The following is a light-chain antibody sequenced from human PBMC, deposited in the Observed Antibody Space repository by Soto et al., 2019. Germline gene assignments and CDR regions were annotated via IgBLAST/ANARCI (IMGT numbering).Light chain of an antibody. Sequence: NFMLPQPHSVSESPGKTLSISCTRSSGSIANNYVQWYQQRPGRAPTTVIYENNQRLSTVPDRFSCSTDGSSNSASLTISGLQTEDEADYYCQSYDSDFVVFGGGTKLTVL. V-gene: IGLV6-57*04. CDR3: QSYDSDFVV. CDR1: SGSIANNY. CDR2: ENN. J-gene: IGLJ2*01.